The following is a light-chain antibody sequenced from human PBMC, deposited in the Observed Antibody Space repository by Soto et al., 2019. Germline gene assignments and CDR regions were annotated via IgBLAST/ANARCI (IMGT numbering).Light chain of an antibody. Sequence: EIVLTQSPGTLSLSPGERATLSCRASQSVSSSYLAWYQQKPGQAPRLLIYGASSRATGMPDRFSGSGSGTDFTLTITRLETEDFAVYYCQRCGSSSWTFGQGTKVEIK. CDR1: QSVSSSY. CDR3: QRCGSSSWT. CDR2: GAS. V-gene: IGKV3-20*01. J-gene: IGKJ1*01.